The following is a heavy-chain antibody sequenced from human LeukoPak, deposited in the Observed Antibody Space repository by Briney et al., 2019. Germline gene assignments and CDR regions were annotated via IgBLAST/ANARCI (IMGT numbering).Heavy chain of an antibody. CDR3: VRGHLVGGWFKYDAFDI. CDR2: IYHSGST. J-gene: IGHJ3*02. D-gene: IGHD6-19*01. CDR1: GDSISSYY. Sequence: SETLSLTCTVSGDSISSYYWSWIRQPPGKGLEWIGYIYHSGSTNYNPSLKSRVTISLDTSKKHFSLKLSSVTAADTAGYYCVRGHLVGGWFKYDAFDIWGQGTMVSVSS. V-gene: IGHV4-59*01.